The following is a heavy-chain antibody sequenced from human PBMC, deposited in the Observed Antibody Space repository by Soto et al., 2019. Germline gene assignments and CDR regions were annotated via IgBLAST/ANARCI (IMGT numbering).Heavy chain of an antibody. CDR3: ARGPLLRFLDY. J-gene: IGHJ4*02. V-gene: IGHV1-3*01. CDR2: INAGNGNT. Sequence: ASVTVSCKASVYTFTSYAMHWVRQAPGQRLEWMGWINAGNGNTKYSQKFQGRVTITRDTSASTAYMELSSLRSEDTAVYYCARGPLLRFLDYWGQGTLVTVSS. D-gene: IGHD3-3*01. CDR1: VYTFTSYA.